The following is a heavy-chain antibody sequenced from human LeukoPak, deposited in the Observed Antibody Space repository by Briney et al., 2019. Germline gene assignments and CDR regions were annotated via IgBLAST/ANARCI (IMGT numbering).Heavy chain of an antibody. J-gene: IGHJ3*02. Sequence: WETLPLTCTVSGGSMSDYYWSWIRQPPGKGLEWIGYIYYTGSTNYNPSLKDRVTISIDTSKNQFSLKLSSVTAADTALYYCARDYTMTHASDIWGQGTLVTVSS. V-gene: IGHV4-59*01. CDR2: IYYTGST. CDR1: GGSMSDYY. D-gene: IGHD3-22*01. CDR3: ARDYTMTHASDI.